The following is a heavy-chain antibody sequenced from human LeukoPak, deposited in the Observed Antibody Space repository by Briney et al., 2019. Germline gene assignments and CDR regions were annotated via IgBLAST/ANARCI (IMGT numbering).Heavy chain of an antibody. CDR2: INHSGST. J-gene: IGHJ4*02. CDR1: GGSFSGYY. V-gene: IGHV4-34*01. Sequence: SETLSLTCAVYGGSFSGYYWSWIRQPPGKGLEWIGEINHSGSTYYNPSLKSRVTISVDTSKNQFSLKLSSVTAEDTAVYYCVKDMYYYDSSGYYYGIGYWGQGTLVTVSS. CDR3: VKDMYYYDSSGYYYGIGY. D-gene: IGHD3-22*01.